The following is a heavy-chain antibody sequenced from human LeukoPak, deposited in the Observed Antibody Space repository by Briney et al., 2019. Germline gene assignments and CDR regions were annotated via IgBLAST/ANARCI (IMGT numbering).Heavy chain of an antibody. CDR3: AKSGSGYYI. CDR2: ITGSGRGDST. Sequence: QPGGSLRLSCAASGFTFSSSAMSWVRRAPGKGLEWVSSITGSGRGDSTNYADSVKGRFTISGDNSKSTLYLQMNSLRAEDTAIYYCAKSGSGYYIWGQGTLVTVSS. CDR1: GFTFSSSA. D-gene: IGHD3-3*01. V-gene: IGHV3-23*01. J-gene: IGHJ4*02.